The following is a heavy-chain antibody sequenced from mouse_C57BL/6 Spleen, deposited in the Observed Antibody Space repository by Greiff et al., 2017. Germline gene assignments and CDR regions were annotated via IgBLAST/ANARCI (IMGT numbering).Heavy chain of an antibody. J-gene: IGHJ3*01. V-gene: IGHV1-66*01. CDR3: ASTGGGFFFAY. CDR2: IYPGSGNT. D-gene: IGHD4-1*02. CDR1: GYSFTSYY. Sequence: QVHVKQSGPELVKPGASVKISCKASGYSFTSYYIHWVKQRPGQGLEWIGWIYPGSGNTKYNEKFKGKATLTADTSSSTAYMQLSSLTSEDSAVYYCASTGGGFFFAYWGQGTLVTVSA.